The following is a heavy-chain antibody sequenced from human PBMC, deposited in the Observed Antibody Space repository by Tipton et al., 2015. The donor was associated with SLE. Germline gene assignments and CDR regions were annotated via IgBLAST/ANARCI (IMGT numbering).Heavy chain of an antibody. Sequence: TLSLTCTVSGGSISSGNYYWSWIRQPPGKGLEWIGSMFYTGSTYYSPSFQGRLTISVDTSRNQFSLRLSSVTAADTAVYYCARPHTNSWGQGTLVTVSS. CDR3: ARPHTNS. CDR2: MFYTGST. J-gene: IGHJ4*02. V-gene: IGHV4-39*07. CDR1: GGSISSGNYY.